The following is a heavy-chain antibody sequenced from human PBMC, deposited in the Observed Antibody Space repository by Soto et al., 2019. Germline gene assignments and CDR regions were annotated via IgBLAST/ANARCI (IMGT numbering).Heavy chain of an antibody. CDR2: IFYSGTT. D-gene: IGHD3-3*01. Sequence: SETLSLTCTVSGDSVNNNDFYWAWIRQPPGKGLEWVVTIFYSGTTYHNPSLKGRVTASVDRSENQFSLKLTSVTASDTAVYYCARLDFRSGYYGGRFDPSGQGTMVTVSS. CDR3: ARLDFRSGYYGGRFDP. V-gene: IGHV4-39*01. J-gene: IGHJ5*02. CDR1: GDSVNNNDFY.